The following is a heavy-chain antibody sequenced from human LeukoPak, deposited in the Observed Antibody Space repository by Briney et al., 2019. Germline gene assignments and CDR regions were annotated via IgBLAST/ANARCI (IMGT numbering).Heavy chain of an antibody. D-gene: IGHD6-13*01. V-gene: IGHV4-34*01. CDR2: ISHSGST. CDR1: GGSFRGYY. J-gene: IGHJ4*02. CDR3: ARGGIATPGVGGYFDY. Sequence: SETLSLTCAVYGGSFRGYYWSWIRQPPGKGLEWIGEISHSGSTNHNPSLKSRVTISEDTSKSQFFLKLSAVTAADTALYYCARGGIATPGVGGYFDYWGQGIFVTVSS.